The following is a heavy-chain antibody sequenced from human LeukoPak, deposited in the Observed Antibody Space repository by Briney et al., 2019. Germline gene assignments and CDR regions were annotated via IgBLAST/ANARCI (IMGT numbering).Heavy chain of an antibody. CDR1: GDSVSSSTTA. D-gene: IGHD3-9*01. CDR2: TYYRSKWFY. J-gene: IGHJ4*02. V-gene: IGHV6-1*01. Sequence: SQTLSLTCAISGDSVSSSTTAWNWIRQSPSRGLEWLGRTYYRSKWFYDYAVSVKSRVTINPDTSKNQVSLQMNSVTPEDTAVYYCTRGSIFTYWGQGTLVTVSS. CDR3: TRGSIFTY.